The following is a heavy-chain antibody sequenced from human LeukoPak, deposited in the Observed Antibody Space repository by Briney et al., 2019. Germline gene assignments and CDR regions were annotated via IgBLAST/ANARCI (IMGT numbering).Heavy chain of an antibody. CDR1: GASFRDYY. CDR3: AKNNWFDP. CDR2: IHHSVGT. Sequence: SETLSLTCVIYGASFRDYYWSWIRQPPGKGLEWIGEIHHSVGTKYNPSLKSRVTISADTSKNQFSLNLSSVTAADTAVYYCAKNNWFDPWGQGTLVTVSS. V-gene: IGHV4-34*01. J-gene: IGHJ5*02.